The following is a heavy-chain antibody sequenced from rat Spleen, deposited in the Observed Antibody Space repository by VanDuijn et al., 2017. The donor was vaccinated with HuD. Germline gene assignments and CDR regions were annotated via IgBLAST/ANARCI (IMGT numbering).Heavy chain of an antibody. J-gene: IGHJ2*01. D-gene: IGHD1-12*03. CDR3: ATGYYDGYYLVFDY. CDR1: GFTFSYFG. Sequence: EVQLVESGGGLVQPGRSLKLSCAASGFTFSYFGMAWVRQTPTKGLEWVASINPGGGNIYYRDSVKGRFTISRDHAKNTLYLQMDSLRSEDTATYHCATGYYDGYYLVFDYWGQGVMVTVSS. CDR2: INPGGGNI. V-gene: IGHV5S13*01.